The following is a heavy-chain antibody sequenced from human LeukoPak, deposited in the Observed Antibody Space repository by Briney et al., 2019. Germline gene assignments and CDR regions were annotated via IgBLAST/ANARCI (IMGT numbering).Heavy chain of an antibody. CDR2: IYHSGST. CDR1: GGSISSSSGNC. CDR3: ARNGGNSDFDY. J-gene: IGHJ4*02. Sequence: SETLSLTGAVSGGSISSSSGNCWTWVRQPPGKGLEWIGEIYHSGSTNYNPSLKSRVTMLLDKSKNQFSLKLSSVTAADTAVYYCARNGGNSDFDYWGQGTLVTVSS. V-gene: IGHV4-4*02. D-gene: IGHD4-23*01.